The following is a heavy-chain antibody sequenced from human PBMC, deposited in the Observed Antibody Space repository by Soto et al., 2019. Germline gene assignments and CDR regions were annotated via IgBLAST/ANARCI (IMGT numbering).Heavy chain of an antibody. CDR2: IYSGGDT. CDR1: GFAVSANY. J-gene: IGHJ4*02. V-gene: IGHV3-66*01. CDR3: ATRMTTAPY. D-gene: IGHD4-17*01. Sequence: EAHLVGSGGGLVQPGGSLRLSCAASGFAVSANYLSWVRQAPGKGLEWVSLIYSGGDTDYADSVRGRFTISRDNSKNTLYLQMNSLKAEDTGVYYCATRMTTAPYWGQGAQVNVSS.